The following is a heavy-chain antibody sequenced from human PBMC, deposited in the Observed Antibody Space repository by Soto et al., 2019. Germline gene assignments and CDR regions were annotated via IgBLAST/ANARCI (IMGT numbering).Heavy chain of an antibody. CDR2: IWYDGSNK. Sequence: GGSLRLSCAASGFPFSSYGMHWVRQAPGKGLDWVAVIWYDGSNKDYADSVKGRFTISRDNSKNTLFLQMNNLRVDDTAVYYCARSINWGKGTLVTVSS. V-gene: IGHV3-33*01. CDR1: GFPFSSYG. J-gene: IGHJ1*01. CDR3: ARSIN.